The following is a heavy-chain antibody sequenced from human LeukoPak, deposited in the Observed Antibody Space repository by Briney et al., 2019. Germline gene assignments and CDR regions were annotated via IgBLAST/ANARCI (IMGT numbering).Heavy chain of an antibody. V-gene: IGHV3-30*02. CDR1: GFTFSSYG. CDR3: AKGDSSSWYIFDY. Sequence: GGSLRLSCAASGFTFSSYGMHWVRQAPGKGLEWVAFIRYDGSNKYYADSVKGRFTISKDNSKNTLYLQMNSLRAEDTAVYYCAKGDSSSWYIFDYWGQGTLVTVSS. CDR2: IRYDGSNK. J-gene: IGHJ4*02. D-gene: IGHD6-13*01.